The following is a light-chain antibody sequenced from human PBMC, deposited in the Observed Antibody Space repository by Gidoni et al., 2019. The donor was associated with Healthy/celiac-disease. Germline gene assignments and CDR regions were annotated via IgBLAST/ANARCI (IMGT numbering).Light chain of an antibody. CDR2: DAS. V-gene: IGKV3-11*01. CDR1: QSVSSY. J-gene: IGKJ2*01. Sequence: DIVLPQSPATLSLSPGERATLSCSASQSVSSYLAWYQQKPGQATRLLLYDASNRATGIPARFSGSGSGIDFSLTISSLEPEDFAVYYCQQPRTFGQGTKLEIK. CDR3: QQPRT.